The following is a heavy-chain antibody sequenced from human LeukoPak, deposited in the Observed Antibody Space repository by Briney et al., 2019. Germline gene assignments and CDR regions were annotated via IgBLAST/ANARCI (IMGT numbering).Heavy chain of an antibody. D-gene: IGHD1-26*01. J-gene: IGHJ4*02. CDR2: IYSCGST. V-gene: IGHV3-66*03. CDR3: AREAAVGATQFDY. CDR1: GSTVSSNY. Sequence: GGSLRLSCAASGSTVSSNYMSWVRQAPGKGLEWVSVIYSCGSTYYADSVKGRFTISRDNSKNTLYLQMNSLRAEDTAVYYCAREAAVGATQFDYWGQGTLVTVSS.